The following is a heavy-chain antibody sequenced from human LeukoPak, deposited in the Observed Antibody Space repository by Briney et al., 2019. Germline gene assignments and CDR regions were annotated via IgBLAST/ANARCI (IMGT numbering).Heavy chain of an antibody. D-gene: IGHD6-13*01. V-gene: IGHV4-34*01. J-gene: IGHJ4*02. Sequence: PSETLSLTCAVYGGSFSGYYWSWIRQPPGKGLEWIGEINHRGSTNYNPSLKSRVTISVDTSKNQFSLKLSSVTAADTAVYYCARGRLAAAGTSYYFDYWGQGTLVTVSS. CDR3: ARGRLAAAGTSYYFDY. CDR1: GGSFSGYY. CDR2: INHRGST.